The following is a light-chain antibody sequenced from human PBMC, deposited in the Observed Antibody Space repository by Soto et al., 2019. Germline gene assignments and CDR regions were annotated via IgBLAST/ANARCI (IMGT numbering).Light chain of an antibody. V-gene: IGKV1-39*01. Sequence: DIQMTQSPSYLSASVGDRVTITCRASQTISTYLNWYQQKPGKAPKLLIYAASSLQSRVPSRFSGSGSGTDFTLTISRLQPEDFAIYYCQQSHGIPYTFGQGTKLEIK. J-gene: IGKJ2*01. CDR2: AAS. CDR1: QTISTY. CDR3: QQSHGIPYT.